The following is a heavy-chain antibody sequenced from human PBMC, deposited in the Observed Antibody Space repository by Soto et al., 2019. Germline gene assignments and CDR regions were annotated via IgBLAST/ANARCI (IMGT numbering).Heavy chain of an antibody. CDR1: GGSISSGGYY. D-gene: IGHD2-21*02. CDR3: ARGMTLSYYFDY. V-gene: IGHV4-31*03. Sequence: SETLSLTCTVSGGSISSGGYYWSWIRQHPGKGLEWIGYIYYSGSTYYNPSLKSRVTTSVDTSKNQFSLKLSSVTAADTAVYYCARGMTLSYYFDYWGQGTLVTVSS. J-gene: IGHJ4*02. CDR2: IYYSGST.